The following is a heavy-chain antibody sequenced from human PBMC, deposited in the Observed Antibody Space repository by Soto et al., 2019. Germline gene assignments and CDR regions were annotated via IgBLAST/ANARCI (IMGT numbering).Heavy chain of an antibody. CDR2: IKQDGSDK. CDR1: GFTFSSYW. CDR3: ARGLRAGLPPDAFDM. J-gene: IGHJ3*02. Sequence: GGSLRLSCAASGFTFSSYWMSWVRQAPGKGLEWVANIKQDGSDKYYVDSVKGRFTISRDNAKNSLYLQMNSLRAEDTAVYYCARGLRAGLPPDAFDMWGQGTMVTVSS. D-gene: IGHD6-19*01. V-gene: IGHV3-7*01.